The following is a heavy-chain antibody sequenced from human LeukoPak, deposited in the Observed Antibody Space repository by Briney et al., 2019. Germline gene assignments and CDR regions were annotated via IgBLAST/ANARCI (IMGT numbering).Heavy chain of an antibody. Sequence: GRSLRLSCAASGFTFDDYAMHWVRQAPGKGLEWVSGISWNNGSIGYAASLKGRFTISRDNAKNSLYLQMSSLRAEDTALYYCAKDTTRGVRGVRYYYYGMDVWGQGTTVTVSS. CDR3: AKDTTRGVRGVRYYYYGMDV. D-gene: IGHD3-10*01. J-gene: IGHJ6*02. CDR1: GFTFDDYA. V-gene: IGHV3-9*01. CDR2: ISWNNGSI.